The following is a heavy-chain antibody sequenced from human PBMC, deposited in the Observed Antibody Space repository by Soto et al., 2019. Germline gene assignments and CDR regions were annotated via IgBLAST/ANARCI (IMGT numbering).Heavy chain of an antibody. Sequence: ASVKVSCKASGGTFSSYAISWVRQAPGQGLEWMGGIIPIFGTANYAQKFQGRVTITADESTSTAYMELSSLRSEDTAVYYCARDHLSEDIVVVPAAIRGGYYYGMDVWGQGTTVTVSS. CDR2: IIPIFGTA. J-gene: IGHJ6*02. CDR3: ARDHLSEDIVVVPAAIRGGYYYGMDV. V-gene: IGHV1-69*13. D-gene: IGHD2-2*02. CDR1: GGTFSSYA.